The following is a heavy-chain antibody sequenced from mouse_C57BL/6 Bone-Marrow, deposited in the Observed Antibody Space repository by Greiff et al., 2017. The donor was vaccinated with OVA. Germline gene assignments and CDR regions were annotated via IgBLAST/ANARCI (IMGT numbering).Heavy chain of an antibody. J-gene: IGHJ3*01. CDR1: GFTFSDYY. CDR2: ISNGGGST. Sequence: EVQLVESGGGLVQPGGSLKLSCAASGFTFSDYYMYWVRQTPEKRLEWVAYISNGGGSTYYPDTVKGRLTISRDNDKNTLYLQMSRLETEDTAMYYCARHGTWFAYWGQGTLVTVSA. V-gene: IGHV5-12*01. CDR3: ARHGTWFAY. D-gene: IGHD4-1*01.